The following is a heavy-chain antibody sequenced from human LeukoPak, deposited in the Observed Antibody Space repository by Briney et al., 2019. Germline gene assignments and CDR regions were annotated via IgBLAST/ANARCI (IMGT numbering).Heavy chain of an antibody. CDR3: ARAGPYDILTGYHPFDAFDI. CDR2: INPNSGGT. Sequence: ASVKVSCKASGYTFTGYYMHWVRQAPGQGLEWMGWINPNSGGTNYAQKFQGRVTITRDTSISTAYMELSRLRSDDTAVYYCARAGPYDILTGYHPFDAFDIWGQGTMVTVSS. J-gene: IGHJ3*02. V-gene: IGHV1-2*02. D-gene: IGHD3-9*01. CDR1: GYTFTGYY.